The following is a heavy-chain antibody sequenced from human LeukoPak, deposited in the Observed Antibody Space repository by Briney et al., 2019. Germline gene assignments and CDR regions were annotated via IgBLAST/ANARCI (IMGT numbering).Heavy chain of an antibody. V-gene: IGHV3-48*03. CDR3: ARGPSGYHDY. Sequence: GGSLRLSCAASGFTFSSYEMNWVRQAPGKGLEWVSYISSRGSTIYYADSVKGRFTISRDNAKNSLYLQMNSLRAEDTAVYYCARGPSGYHDYWGQGTLVIVSS. CDR1: GFTFSSYE. J-gene: IGHJ4*02. D-gene: IGHD3-22*01. CDR2: ISSRGSTI.